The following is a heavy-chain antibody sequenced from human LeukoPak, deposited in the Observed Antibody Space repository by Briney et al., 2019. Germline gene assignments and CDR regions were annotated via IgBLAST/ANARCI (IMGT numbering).Heavy chain of an antibody. J-gene: IGHJ3*02. CDR2: IHNSGST. V-gene: IGHV4-59*02. Sequence: SETLSLTCTVSGGSVRSYYWSWIRQPPGEGLEWIAYIHNSGSTNYNPSLKSRVTIPVDTSKNHFSLKLSSVTAADTAVYYCVRDWEGFNFDIWGQGTMVTVSS. CDR1: GGSVRSYY. CDR3: VRDWEGFNFDI. D-gene: IGHD1-26*01.